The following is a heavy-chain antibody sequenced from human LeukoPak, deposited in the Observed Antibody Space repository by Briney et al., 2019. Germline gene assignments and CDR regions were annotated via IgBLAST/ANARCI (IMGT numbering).Heavy chain of an antibody. D-gene: IGHD2-2*01. V-gene: IGHV1-18*01. CDR2: ISAYNGNT. CDR3: ATAAEPCSSTSCWLYLDY. Sequence: ASVKVSCKASGYTFTSYGISWVRQAPGQGLEWMGWISAYNGNTNYARKLQGRVTMTTDTSTSTAYMELRSLRSDDTAVYYCATAAEPCSSTSCWLYLDYWGQGTLVTVSS. J-gene: IGHJ4*02. CDR1: GYTFTSYG.